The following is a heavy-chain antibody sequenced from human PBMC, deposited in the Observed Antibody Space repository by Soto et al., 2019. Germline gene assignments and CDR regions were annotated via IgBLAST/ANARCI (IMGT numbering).Heavy chain of an antibody. Sequence: QVPLVQSGAEVKKPGASVKVSCKSSGYTFTSYGISWVRQAPGQGLEWMGWVSAYNGNTNYAQKLQGRVTMTTDTGTSIANMKQRSMRSDNTAVYYCASSTFSSLEKDDAFDIWGQGTMVTVSS. J-gene: IGHJ3*02. CDR1: GYTFTSYG. V-gene: IGHV1-18*01. D-gene: IGHD1-1*01. CDR3: ASSTFSSLEKDDAFDI. CDR2: VSAYNGNT.